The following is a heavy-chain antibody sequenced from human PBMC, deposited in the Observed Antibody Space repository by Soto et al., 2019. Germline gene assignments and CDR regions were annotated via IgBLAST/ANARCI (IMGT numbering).Heavy chain of an antibody. CDR2: IYSGGYT. CDR1: GFIVSRNY. Sequence: PGGSLRLSCAASGFIVSRNYMSWVRQAPGKGLEWVSVIYSGGYTYYADSVKGRFTISRDNSKNTLYLQMNSLRAEDTAVYYCARCLVQHFDWHGALDYWGQGTLVTVSS. V-gene: IGHV3-53*01. CDR3: ARCLVQHFDWHGALDY. J-gene: IGHJ4*02. D-gene: IGHD3-9*01.